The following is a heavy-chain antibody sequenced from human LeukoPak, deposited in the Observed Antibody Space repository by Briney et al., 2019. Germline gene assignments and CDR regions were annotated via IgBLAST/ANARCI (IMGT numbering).Heavy chain of an antibody. CDR3: ARDQKYLGYDFWSGYPGAFDI. D-gene: IGHD3-3*01. J-gene: IGHJ3*02. V-gene: IGHV1-18*01. Sequence: GASVKVSCKASGYTFTSYGISWVRQAPGQGLEWMGWISAYNGNTNYAQKLQGRVTMTTDTSTSTAYMELRSLRSDDTAVYYCARDQKYLGYDFWSGYPGAFDIWGQGTMVTVSS. CDR2: ISAYNGNT. CDR1: GYTFTSYG.